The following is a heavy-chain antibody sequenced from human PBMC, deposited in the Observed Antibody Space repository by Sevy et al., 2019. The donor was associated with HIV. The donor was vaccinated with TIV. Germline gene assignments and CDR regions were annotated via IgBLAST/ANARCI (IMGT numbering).Heavy chain of an antibody. D-gene: IGHD3-3*01. CDR1: GGSISSYY. V-gene: IGHV4-4*07. CDR3: ARALHYDFWSGYFWFDP. CDR2: IYTSGST. Sequence: SETLSLTCTVSGGSISSYYWSWIRQPAVKGLEWIGRIYTSGSTNYNPSLKSRVTMSVDTSKNQFSLKLSSVTAADTAVYYCARALHYDFWSGYFWFDPWGQGTLVTVSS. J-gene: IGHJ5*02.